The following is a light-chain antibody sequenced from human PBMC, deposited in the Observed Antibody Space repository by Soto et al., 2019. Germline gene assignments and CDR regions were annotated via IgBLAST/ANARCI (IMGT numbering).Light chain of an antibody. CDR3: QQRMNWPLT. J-gene: IGKJ4*01. CDR1: RTVTNH. Sequence: EIVLTQSPATLSLSPGGRATLSCRASRTVTNHLAWYQQKAGQAPRLLIFDASTRASGIPPRFSGSGSGTDFTLTISRVDPDDFAVYYCQQRMNWPLTFGGGTRVEIK. V-gene: IGKV3-11*01. CDR2: DAS.